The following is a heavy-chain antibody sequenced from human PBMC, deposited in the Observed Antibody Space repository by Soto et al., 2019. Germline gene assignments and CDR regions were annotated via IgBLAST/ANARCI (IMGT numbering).Heavy chain of an antibody. Sequence: GGSLRLSCTTSGYNFDDYALTWVRQAPGRGLEWVTFIRSKPAGGTAEYAASVKGRFTFSRDASRSIAYLQMNSLTTEDTGIYFCSRIGPEDATRWFFDSWGPGTQVTVSS. CDR3: SRIGPEDATRWFFDS. CDR1: GYNFDDYA. CDR2: IRSKPAGGTA. D-gene: IGHD5-12*01. V-gene: IGHV3-49*04. J-gene: IGHJ4*02.